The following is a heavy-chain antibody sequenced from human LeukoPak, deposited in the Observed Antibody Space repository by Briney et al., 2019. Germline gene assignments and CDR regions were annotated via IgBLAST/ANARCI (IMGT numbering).Heavy chain of an antibody. CDR2: ISSSSSYI. V-gene: IGHV3-21*01. CDR1: GFTFSSYS. D-gene: IGHD3-22*01. Sequence: GGSLRLSCAASGFTFSSYSMNWVRQAPGKGLEWVSSISSSSSYIYYADSVKGRFTISRDNAKNSLYLQMNSLRAEDTAVYYCARDLMAEYYYDSSGEGFDYWGQRTLVTVSS. CDR3: ARDLMAEYYYDSSGEGFDY. J-gene: IGHJ4*02.